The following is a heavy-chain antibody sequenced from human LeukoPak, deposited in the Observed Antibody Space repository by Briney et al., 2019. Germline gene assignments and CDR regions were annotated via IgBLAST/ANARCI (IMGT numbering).Heavy chain of an antibody. D-gene: IGHD2-2*01. J-gene: IGHJ2*01. CDR2: IYYSGST. CDR1: GGSISSGDYY. CDR3: ARDRVVPAAKIPYWYFDL. Sequence: SQTLSLTCTVSGGSISSGDYYWSWIRQPPGKGLEWIGYIYYSGSTYYNPSLKSRVTISVDTSKNQFSLKLSSVTAADTAVYYCARDRVVPAAKIPYWYFDLWGRGTLVTVSS. V-gene: IGHV4-30-4*01.